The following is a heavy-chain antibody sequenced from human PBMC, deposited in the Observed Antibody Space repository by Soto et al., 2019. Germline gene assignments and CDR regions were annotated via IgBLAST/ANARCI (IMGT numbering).Heavy chain of an antibody. D-gene: IGHD6-19*01. J-gene: IGHJ4*02. CDR3: GMGIAVAVDY. V-gene: IGHV4-31*03. Sequence: QVQLQESGPGLVKPSQTLSLTCTVSGGSISSGGYYWSWIRQHPGKGLEWIGYIYYSGSTYYNPSLKSRVTLSVDPAKNQFSLKLSSVTAADTAVYYCGMGIAVAVDYWGQGTLVTVSS. CDR2: IYYSGST. CDR1: GGSISSGGYY.